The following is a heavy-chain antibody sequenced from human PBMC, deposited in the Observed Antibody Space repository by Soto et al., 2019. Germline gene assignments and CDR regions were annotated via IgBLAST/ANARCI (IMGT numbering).Heavy chain of an antibody. D-gene: IGHD3-16*01. CDR1: GYTFINYD. Sequence: QVQLVQSGAEVKEPGASVRVSCKASGYTFINYDISWERQATGQGLEWMGWMNPGSGKTGYANKFQGRVTMTRDATPSTAHLELSTLTSEDTAVYYCARMASFGTLNWFDPWGQGTLVTVSS. J-gene: IGHJ5*02. V-gene: IGHV1-8*02. CDR2: MNPGSGKT. CDR3: ARMASFGTLNWFDP.